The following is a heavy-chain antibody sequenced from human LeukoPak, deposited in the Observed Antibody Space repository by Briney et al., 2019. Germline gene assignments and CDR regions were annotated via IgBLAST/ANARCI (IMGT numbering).Heavy chain of an antibody. CDR3: ASLPTAASYMDV. V-gene: IGHV3-21*01. Sequence: GGSLRLSCAASGFTLSSHTMNWVRQAPGRGLEWVSAISANDIQYADSVKGRFTISRDNAKNSLYLQMDSLRAEDTAVYYCASLPTAASYMDVWGKGTTVTVSS. CDR2: ISANDI. CDR1: GFTLSSHT. D-gene: IGHD6-25*01. J-gene: IGHJ6*03.